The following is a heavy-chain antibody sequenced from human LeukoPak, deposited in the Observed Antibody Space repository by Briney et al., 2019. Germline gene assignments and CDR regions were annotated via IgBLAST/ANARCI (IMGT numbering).Heavy chain of an antibody. CDR3: AKGDPTGTMIVVDPFDY. CDR2: INSDGSST. D-gene: IGHD3-22*01. V-gene: IGHV3-74*01. Sequence: GGSLRLSCAASGFTFSSYWMHWVRQAPGKGLVWVSRINSDGSSTSYADSVKGRFTISRDNAKNTLYLQMNSLRVEDTALYYCAKGDPTGTMIVVDPFDYWGQGTLVTVSS. J-gene: IGHJ4*02. CDR1: GFTFSSYW.